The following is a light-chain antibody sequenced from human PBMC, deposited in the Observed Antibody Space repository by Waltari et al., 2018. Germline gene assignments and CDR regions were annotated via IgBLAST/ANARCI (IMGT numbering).Light chain of an antibody. Sequence: DIQMTQSPSSLSASVGDRVTITCQASQDITQYLNLYQHKPGEAPKLLIYDVSNLNTGVPSRFSGSGSGTDFTLTISSLQPEDIATYYCQQYDNIPVTFGGGTKVEI. CDR2: DVS. CDR3: QQYDNIPVT. V-gene: IGKV1-33*01. CDR1: QDITQY. J-gene: IGKJ4*01.